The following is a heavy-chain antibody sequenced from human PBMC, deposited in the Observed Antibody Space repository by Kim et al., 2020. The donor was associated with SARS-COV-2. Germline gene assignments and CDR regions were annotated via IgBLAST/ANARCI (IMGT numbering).Heavy chain of an antibody. D-gene: IGHD2-15*01. CDR1: GGSVSSGSYY. J-gene: IGHJ3*02. Sequence: SETLSLTCTVSGGSVSSGSYYWSWIRQPPGKGLEWIGYIYYSGSTNYNPSLKSRVTISVDTSKNQFSLKLSSVTAADTAVYYCASGSGEDPNDAFDIWGQGTMVTVSS. V-gene: IGHV4-61*01. CDR2: IYYSGST. CDR3: ASGSGEDPNDAFDI.